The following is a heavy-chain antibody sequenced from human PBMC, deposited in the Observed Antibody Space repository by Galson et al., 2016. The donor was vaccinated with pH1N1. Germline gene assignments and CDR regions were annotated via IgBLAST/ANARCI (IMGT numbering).Heavy chain of an antibody. V-gene: IGHV3-9*01. Sequence: SLRLSCAASGFTFDDYAMYWVRQAPGKGLEWVSGISWNSGSIGYADSVKGRFTISRENAKNTLYLQMNSLRAEDTALYYCAKVRGYSYGPFEYWGQGTLVTVSS. CDR2: ISWNSGSI. D-gene: IGHD5-18*01. J-gene: IGHJ4*02. CDR3: AKVRGYSYGPFEY. CDR1: GFTFDDYA.